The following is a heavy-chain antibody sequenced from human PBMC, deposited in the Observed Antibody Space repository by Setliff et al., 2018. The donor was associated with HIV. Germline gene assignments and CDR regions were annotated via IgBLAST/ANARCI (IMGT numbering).Heavy chain of an antibody. CDR2: IYTSGNT. D-gene: IGHD3-16*01. V-gene: IGHV4-4*07. J-gene: IGHJ5*02. Sequence: SETLSLTCTVSGGSISSHYWSWIRQPAGKGLEWMGRIYTSGNTNYNPSLKSRRTIAVDTSRNYSSLKLSSVTAADTALYYCTRHTPSGIMSDHWGQGTLVTVSS. CDR3: TRHTPSGIMSDH. CDR1: GGSISSHY.